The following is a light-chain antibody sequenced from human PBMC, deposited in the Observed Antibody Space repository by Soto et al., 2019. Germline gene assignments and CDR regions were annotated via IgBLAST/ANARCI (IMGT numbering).Light chain of an antibody. CDR3: QQYNNWPPIT. Sequence: EIVMTQSPATLAVSLGERATLSCGASQSVSSNLAWYQLKPGQAPRLLXYGASTRATGIPARFSGSGSGTEFTLTISSLQSEDFAVYYCQQYNNWPPITFGQGTRLEIK. CDR1: QSVSSN. V-gene: IGKV3-15*01. CDR2: GAS. J-gene: IGKJ5*01.